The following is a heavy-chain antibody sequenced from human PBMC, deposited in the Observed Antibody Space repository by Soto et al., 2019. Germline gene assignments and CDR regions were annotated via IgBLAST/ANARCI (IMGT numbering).Heavy chain of an antibody. D-gene: IGHD2-2*01. J-gene: IGHJ3*02. CDR3: ARDLGYCISTSCPDAFDI. Sequence: PGCCLRLSSAASGFTFSIYYMTLIRKAPGKGLEWVSYISSSGSTIYYADSVKGRFTISRDNAKKSLYLQMNSLRAEDTAVYYCARDLGYCISTSCPDAFDIWGQGTMVTVSS. CDR2: ISSSGSTI. V-gene: IGHV3-11*01. CDR1: GFTFSIYY.